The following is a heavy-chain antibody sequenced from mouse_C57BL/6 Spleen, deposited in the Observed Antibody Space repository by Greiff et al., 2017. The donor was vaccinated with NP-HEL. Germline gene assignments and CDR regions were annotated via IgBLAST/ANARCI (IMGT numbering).Heavy chain of an antibody. V-gene: IGHV1-80*01. J-gene: IGHJ2*01. Sequence: QVQLKESGAELVKPGASVKISCKASGYAFSSYWMNWVKQRPGKGLEWIGQIYPGDVDTNYNGKFKGKATLTADKSSSTAYMQLSSLTSEDSAVYFCARAEFYYGSSGGYWGQGTTLTVSS. CDR2: IYPGDVDT. CDR1: GYAFSSYW. CDR3: ARAEFYYGSSGGY. D-gene: IGHD1-1*01.